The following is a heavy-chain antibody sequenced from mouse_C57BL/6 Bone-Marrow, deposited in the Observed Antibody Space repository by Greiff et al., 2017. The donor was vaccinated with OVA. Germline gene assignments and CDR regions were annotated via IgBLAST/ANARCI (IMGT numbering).Heavy chain of an antibody. V-gene: IGHV3-6*01. J-gene: IGHJ4*01. D-gene: IGHD1-1*02. CDR1: GYSITSGYY. Sequence: EVQLQESGPGLVKPSQSLSLTCSVTGYSITSGYYWYWIRQFPGNKLEWMGYISYDGSNNYNPSLKNRISITRDTSKNQFFLKLNSVTTEDTATYYCARDGTFYAMDYWGQGTSVTVSS. CDR2: ISYDGSN. CDR3: ARDGTFYAMDY.